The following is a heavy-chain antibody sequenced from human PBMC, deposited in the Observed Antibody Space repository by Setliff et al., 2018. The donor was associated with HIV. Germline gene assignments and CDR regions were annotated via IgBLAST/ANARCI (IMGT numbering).Heavy chain of an antibody. V-gene: IGHV1-69-2*01. Sequence: GASVKVSCKVSGHTFTDYSMHWVQQAPGKGLEWMGLVDPEDGETIYAEKFQGRVTITADTSTDTAYMELSSLRSEDTAVYYCATSSVRSSGDYWGQGTLVTVSS. D-gene: IGHD3-10*01. CDR3: ATSSVRSSGDY. J-gene: IGHJ4*02. CDR1: GHTFTDYS. CDR2: VDPEDGET.